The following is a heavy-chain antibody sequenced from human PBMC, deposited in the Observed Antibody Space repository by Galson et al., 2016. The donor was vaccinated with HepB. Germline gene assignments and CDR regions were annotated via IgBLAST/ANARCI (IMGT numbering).Heavy chain of an antibody. CDR1: GFPFSDYS. CDR3: ARDTPRAYYDFWSENKGGMDV. D-gene: IGHD3-3*01. V-gene: IGHV3-48*02. CDR2: ITVRRRSI. J-gene: IGHJ6*02. Sequence: SLRLSCAASGFPFSDYSMYWVRQAPGKGLEWISYITVRRRSIYYADSVKGRFTISRDDAKNTLYLQMNSLRDEDSAVYYCARDTPRAYYDFWSENKGGMDVWGQGTTVTVSS.